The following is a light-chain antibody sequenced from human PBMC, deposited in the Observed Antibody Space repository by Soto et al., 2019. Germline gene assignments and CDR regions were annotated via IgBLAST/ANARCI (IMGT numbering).Light chain of an antibody. J-gene: IGKJ1*01. CDR2: DAS. CDR3: HQRQSWTRT. Sequence: EIVFTQSPGTLFLSPGERSTLSCRASQSVSRSYLAWYQQKLGQAPRLVIYDASNRDTGIPARFSASGAGAACTRTISDVQPEDVSLYACHQRQSWTRTFSQGTKVDIK. V-gene: IGKV3-11*01. CDR1: QSVSRSY.